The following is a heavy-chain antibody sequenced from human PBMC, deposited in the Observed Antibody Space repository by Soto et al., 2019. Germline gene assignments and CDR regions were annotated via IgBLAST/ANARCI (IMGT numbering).Heavy chain of an antibody. CDR1: GFTFSSYS. V-gene: IGHV3-21*01. Sequence: EVQLVESGGGLVKPGGSLRLSCAASGFTFSSYSMNWVRQAPGKGLEWVSSISSSSSYIYYADSVKGRFTISRDNANNSLYLQMNSLRAEDTAVYYCARQAAHGGGYWGQGTLVTVSS. J-gene: IGHJ4*02. CDR2: ISSSSSYI. CDR3: ARQAAHGGGY. D-gene: IGHD6-13*01.